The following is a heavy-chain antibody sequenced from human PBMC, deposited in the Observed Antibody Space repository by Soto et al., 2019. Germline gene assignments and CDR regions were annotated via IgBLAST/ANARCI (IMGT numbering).Heavy chain of an antibody. V-gene: IGHV3-11*06. Sequence: VGSLRLSCAASGFTFSDYYMSWIRQAPGKGLEWVSYISSSSSYTNYADSVKGRFTISRDNAKDSLYLQMNSLRAEDTAVYYCARGLTMTTVTTPNYWGQGTLVTVSS. J-gene: IGHJ4*02. CDR1: GFTFSDYY. CDR2: ISSSSSYT. D-gene: IGHD4-17*01. CDR3: ARGLTMTTVTTPNY.